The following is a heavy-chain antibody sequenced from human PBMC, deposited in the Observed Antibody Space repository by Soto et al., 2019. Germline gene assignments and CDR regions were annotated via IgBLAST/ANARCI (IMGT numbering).Heavy chain of an antibody. Sequence: ASVKVSCKASGYTFTSYNINWVRQAPGQGLEWVAGSNSNSGNSDHAQKFQGRLTVSRDTSISTAYMELSSLRSDDTAVYYCVLHGVFGHWDPETLGAISS. CDR1: GYTFTSYN. D-gene: IGHD3-16*01. CDR2: SNSNSGNS. V-gene: IGHV1-8*01. CDR3: VLHGVFGH. J-gene: IGHJ4*02.